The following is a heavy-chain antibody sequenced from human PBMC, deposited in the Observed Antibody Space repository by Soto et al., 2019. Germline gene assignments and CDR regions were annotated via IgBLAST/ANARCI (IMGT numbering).Heavy chain of an antibody. CDR1: GFSLSTSGVG. J-gene: IGHJ5*02. Sequence: QITLKESGPTLVKPTQTLTLTCTFSGFSLSTSGVGVGWVRQPPGKALEWLGLSYWDDGKRYSPSLKSRLNITTDTSKHQVVITMTNMDPVDTATYYCAHRRGYSSSPLGAVNWFDPWGQGTLVTVSS. V-gene: IGHV2-5*02. CDR2: SYWDDGK. CDR3: AHRRGYSSSPLGAVNWFDP. D-gene: IGHD6-6*01.